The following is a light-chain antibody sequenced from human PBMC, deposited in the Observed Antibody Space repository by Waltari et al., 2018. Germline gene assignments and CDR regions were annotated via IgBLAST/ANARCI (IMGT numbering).Light chain of an antibody. CDR2: GAS. J-gene: IGKJ1*01. CDR1: QSVSNSF. V-gene: IGKV3-20*01. Sequence: EIVLTQSPGTLSLSPGERATLSCRASQSVSNSFLAWHQQKPGQAPRLLIYGASSRATGIPGRFSGSRSGTDFTITISRLEPEDFTVYYCQQYGSSPETFGQGTKVEIK. CDR3: QQYGSSPET.